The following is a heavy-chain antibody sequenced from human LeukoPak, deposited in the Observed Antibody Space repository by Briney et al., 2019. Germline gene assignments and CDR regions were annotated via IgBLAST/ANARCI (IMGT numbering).Heavy chain of an antibody. CDR2: INHSGST. D-gene: IGHD4-23*01. V-gene: IGHV4-34*01. CDR1: GGSFSGYY. CDR3: ARASTVVTPRYFDY. J-gene: IGHJ4*02. Sequence: SETLSLTCAVYGGSFSGYYWSWIRQPPGTGLEWIGEINHSGSTNYNPSLKSRVTSSVDTSKNQFSLKLSSVTAADTAVYYCARASTVVTPRYFDYWGQGTLVTVSS.